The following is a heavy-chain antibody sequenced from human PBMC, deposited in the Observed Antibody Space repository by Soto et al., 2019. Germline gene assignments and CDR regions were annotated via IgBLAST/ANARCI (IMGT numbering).Heavy chain of an antibody. CDR1: GGSFSGYY. J-gene: IGHJ4*02. CDR2: INHSGST. Sequence: ASETLSLTCAVYGGSFSGYYWSWIRQPPGKGLEWIGEINHSGSTNYNPSLKSRVTISVDTSKNQFSLKLSSVTAADTAVYYCARGGVDYYDSSGYYFSPYYFDYWGQGTLVTVSS. CDR3: ARGGVDYYDSSGYYFSPYYFDY. V-gene: IGHV4-34*01. D-gene: IGHD3-22*01.